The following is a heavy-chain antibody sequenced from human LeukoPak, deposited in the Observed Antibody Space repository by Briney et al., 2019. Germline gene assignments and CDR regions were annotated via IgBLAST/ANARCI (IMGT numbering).Heavy chain of an antibody. Sequence: GGSLRLSCVASGFTFSSYGMHWVRQAPGKGLEWAAAISHDVSEKYYADPVKGRFTISRDNSKNTLYLQMNSLRAEDTAVYYCARDRGVIGYFDYWGQGTLVTVSS. CDR2: ISHDVSEK. V-gene: IGHV3-30*03. CDR1: GFTFSSYG. D-gene: IGHD3-10*01. J-gene: IGHJ4*02. CDR3: ARDRGVIGYFDY.